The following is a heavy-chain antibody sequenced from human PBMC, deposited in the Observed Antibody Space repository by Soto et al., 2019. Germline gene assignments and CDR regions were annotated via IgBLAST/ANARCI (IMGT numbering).Heavy chain of an antibody. V-gene: IGHV1-69*13. CDR3: ASRGSIAAAGYYYYGMDV. J-gene: IGHJ6*02. CDR2: IIPIFGTA. D-gene: IGHD6-13*01. CDR1: GGTFSSYA. Sequence: SVKVSCKASGGTFSSYAISWVRQAPGQGLEWMGGIIPIFGTANYAQKFQGRVTITADESTSTAYMELSSLRSEDTAVYYCASRGSIAAAGYYYYGMDVWGQGTTVTVSS.